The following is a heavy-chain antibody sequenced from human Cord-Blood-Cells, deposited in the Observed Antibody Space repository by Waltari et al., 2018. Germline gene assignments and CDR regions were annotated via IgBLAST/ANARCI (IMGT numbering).Heavy chain of an antibody. D-gene: IGHD6-6*01. J-gene: IGHJ3*02. CDR2: INHSGSP. V-gene: IGHV4-34*01. CDR3: ARLWVAARKAFDI. CDR1: GGSFSGYY. Sequence: QVQLQQWGAGLLKPSETLSLTCAVYGGSFSGYYWSWIRQPPGKGLEWIGEINHSGSPNYHPPSKTLVPISVDTSKNQFSLKLSSVTAADTAVYYCARLWVAARKAFDIWGQGTMVTVSS.